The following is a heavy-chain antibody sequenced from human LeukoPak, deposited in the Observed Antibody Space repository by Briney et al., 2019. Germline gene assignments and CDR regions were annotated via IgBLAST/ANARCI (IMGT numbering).Heavy chain of an antibody. J-gene: IGHJ2*01. V-gene: IGHV4-59*01. CDR1: GGSISSYY. CDR2: IYYSGST. Sequence: SETLSLTCTVSGGSISSYYWSWIRQPPGKGLEWIGYIYYSGSTNYNPSLKSRVTISVDTSKNQFSLKLSSVTAADTAVYYCARLGIEPIAVAGTPIGYFDLWGRGTLVTVSS. D-gene: IGHD6-19*01. CDR3: ARLGIEPIAVAGTPIGYFDL.